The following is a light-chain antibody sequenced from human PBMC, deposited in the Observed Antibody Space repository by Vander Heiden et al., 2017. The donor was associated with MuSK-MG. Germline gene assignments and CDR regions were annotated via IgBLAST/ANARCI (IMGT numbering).Light chain of an antibody. Sequence: QSALTQPASVSGSPGQSITISCTGTSSDVGSYNFVSWYQQHPGKAPKLIIYEGSKRPSGVSNRFSGSKSGNTASLTISGLQAEDEAYYFCCSYAGTSTVFGGGTKLTVL. CDR3: CSYAGTSTV. V-gene: IGLV2-23*01. CDR2: EGS. J-gene: IGLJ2*01. CDR1: SSDVGSYNF.